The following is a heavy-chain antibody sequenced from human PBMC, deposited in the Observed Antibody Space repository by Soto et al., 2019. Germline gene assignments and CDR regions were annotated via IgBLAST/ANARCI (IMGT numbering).Heavy chain of an antibody. V-gene: IGHV1-46*01. D-gene: IGHD6-19*01. Sequence: QVQLVQSGAELRKPGASVKVSCKASGYTFSSYYVHWVRQAPGKGLEWMGLINPSGVKTTYAQKFQGRVTMPRDTATTTVYRELSGLRSEDTAVYYCTRAGTGHTSGWTSELGYWGQGTLVTVSS. J-gene: IGHJ4*02. CDR2: INPSGVKT. CDR1: GYTFSSYY. CDR3: TRAGTGHTSGWTSELGY.